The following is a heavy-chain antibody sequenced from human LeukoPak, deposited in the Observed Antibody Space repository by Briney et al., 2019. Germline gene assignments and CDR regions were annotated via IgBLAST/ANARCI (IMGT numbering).Heavy chain of an antibody. CDR2: INQDGSVK. D-gene: IGHD6-19*01. V-gene: IGHV3-7*01. CDR1: AFSLRTYW. CDR3: AVIDSNGWQVGLDY. Sequence: GGSLRLSCVASAFSLRTYWMNWVRQAPGQGLEGVANINQDGSVKHYLDSVKGRFTISRDNAKHSLYLQMNSLRADDTAVYYCAVIDSNGWQVGLDYWGQGTQVTVSS. J-gene: IGHJ4*02.